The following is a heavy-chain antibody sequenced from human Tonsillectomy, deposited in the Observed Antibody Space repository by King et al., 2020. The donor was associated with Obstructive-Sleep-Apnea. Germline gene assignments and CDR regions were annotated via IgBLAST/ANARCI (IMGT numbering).Heavy chain of an antibody. D-gene: IGHD1-26*01. CDR1: GGSFSGYY. J-gene: IGHJ4*02. V-gene: IGHV4-34*01. CDR3: VGGTAGARLKF. CDR2: INHSGSI. Sequence: VQLQQWGAGLLKPSETLSLTCAVYGGSFSGYYWTWIRQPPGKGLEWIGEINHSGSIYYNPSLKSRLTISVDTSKNQFSLRVNSVTAADTAVYFCVGGTAGARLKFWGQGTRVTVSS.